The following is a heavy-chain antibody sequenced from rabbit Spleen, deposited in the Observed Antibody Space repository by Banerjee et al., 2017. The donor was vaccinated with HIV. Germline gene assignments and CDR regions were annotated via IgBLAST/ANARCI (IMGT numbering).Heavy chain of an antibody. D-gene: IGHD1-1*01. Sequence: QEQLVESGGGLVKPGASLTLTCKASGFSFSSNWICWVRQAPGKGLEWIACIDTSNGDTDYANWPKGRFTISKTSSTTVTLEMTSLTAADTATYFCARDLTDVIGWNFGWWGPGTLVTVS. CDR3: ARDLTDVIGWNFGW. V-gene: IGHV1S45*01. CDR2: IDTSNGDT. J-gene: IGHJ4*01. CDR1: GFSFSSNW.